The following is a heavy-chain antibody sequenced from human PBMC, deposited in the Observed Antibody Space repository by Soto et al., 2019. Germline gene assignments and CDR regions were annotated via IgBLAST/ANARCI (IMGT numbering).Heavy chain of an antibody. CDR3: ARDVAVAGTPGGGYYYYGMDV. CDR2: ISAYNGNT. Sequence: ASVKVSCKASGYTFTSYGISWVRQAPGQGLEWMGWISAYNGNTNYAQKLQGRVTMTTDTSTSTAYMELRSLRSDDTAVYYCARDVAVAGTPGGGYYYYGMDVWG. D-gene: IGHD6-19*01. J-gene: IGHJ6*02. CDR1: GYTFTSYG. V-gene: IGHV1-18*01.